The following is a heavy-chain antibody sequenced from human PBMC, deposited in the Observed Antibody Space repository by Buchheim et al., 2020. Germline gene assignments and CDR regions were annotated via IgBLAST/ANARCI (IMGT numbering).Heavy chain of an antibody. Sequence: EVQLEESGGGLVQPGGSLRLSCAASGFTFTNWWMHWVRQAPGKGLVWVSQINPDGTSKTYADSVKGRFTISRDNAKNTLYLQLYNLGAEDTAMYYFGQQLGACGQGTL. CDR3: GQQLGA. J-gene: IGHJ5*02. V-gene: IGHV3-74*02. CDR1: GFTFTNWW. CDR2: INPDGTSK. D-gene: IGHD6-13*01.